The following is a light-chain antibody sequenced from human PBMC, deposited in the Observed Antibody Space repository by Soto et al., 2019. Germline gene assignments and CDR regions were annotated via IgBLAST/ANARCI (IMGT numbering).Light chain of an antibody. CDR2: EGS. Sequence: QSALTQPASVSGSPGQSITISCTGTSSDVGSYKFVSWYQQHPGKAPKPMIYEGSKRPSGVSNRFSGSKSGNTASLTISGLQAEDEADYYCCSYAGSSTWVFGTGTKLTVL. CDR3: CSYAGSSTWV. V-gene: IGLV2-23*01. J-gene: IGLJ1*01. CDR1: SSDVGSYKF.